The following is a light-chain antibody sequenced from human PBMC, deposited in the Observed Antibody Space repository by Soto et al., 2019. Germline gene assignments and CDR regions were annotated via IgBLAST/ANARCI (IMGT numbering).Light chain of an antibody. CDR3: SSYTSSSTLYVV. CDR2: DVS. V-gene: IGLV2-14*01. J-gene: IGLJ2*01. Sequence: QSALTQPASVSGSPGQSITISCTGTSSDVGGYNYVSWYQQHPGKAPKLMIYDVSNRPSGVSNRFSGSKSGNTASLTISGLQAEDYADYYCSSYTSSSTLYVVFGGGTKLTVL. CDR1: SSDVGGYNY.